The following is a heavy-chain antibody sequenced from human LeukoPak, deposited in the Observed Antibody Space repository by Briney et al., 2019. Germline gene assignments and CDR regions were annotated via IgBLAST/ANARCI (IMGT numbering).Heavy chain of an antibody. CDR3: ARDNSGEVADISDAFDI. CDR1: GYTFTNLG. J-gene: IGHJ3*02. V-gene: IGHV1-18*01. D-gene: IGHD3-16*01. CDR2: ITPYNGNT. Sequence: ASVKVSCKASGYTFTNLGISWVRQAPGQGLEWMGWITPYNGNTNYAQTLQGRVSMTTDASTSTAYMELKNLKSDDTAVYYCARDNSGEVADISDAFDIWGQGTKVTVSS.